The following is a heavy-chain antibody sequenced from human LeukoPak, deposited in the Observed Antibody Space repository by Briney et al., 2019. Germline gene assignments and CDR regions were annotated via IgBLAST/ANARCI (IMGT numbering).Heavy chain of an antibody. J-gene: IGHJ4*02. V-gene: IGHV3-23*01. CDR2: ISGSDGST. D-gene: IGHD2-2*01. CDR1: GCTFSSYA. CDR3: AIVESSGGAHCYALDY. Sequence: GGSLRLSCAASGCTFSSYAMTWVRQAPDKGLEWVSAISGSDGSTYYADSVKGRFTISRDDSQNTLYLQMNSLSAEDTAVYYCAIVESSGGAHCYALDYWGQGTLVSVSS.